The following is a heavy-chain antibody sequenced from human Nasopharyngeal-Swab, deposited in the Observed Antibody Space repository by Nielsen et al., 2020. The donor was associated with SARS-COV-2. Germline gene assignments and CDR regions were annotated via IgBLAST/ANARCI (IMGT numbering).Heavy chain of an antibody. CDR3: AREVYYYYYYMDV. CDR1: GYTFISYG. Sequence: ASVKVSCKASGYTFISYGISCVLQLPGQGLVWMGWISAYNGNTNYSQKHKGRVTMTTDTSTSTAYMELRSLRSDDTAVYYCAREVYYYYYYMDVWGKGTSVTVSS. J-gene: IGHJ6*03. V-gene: IGHV1-18*01. CDR2: ISAYNGNT.